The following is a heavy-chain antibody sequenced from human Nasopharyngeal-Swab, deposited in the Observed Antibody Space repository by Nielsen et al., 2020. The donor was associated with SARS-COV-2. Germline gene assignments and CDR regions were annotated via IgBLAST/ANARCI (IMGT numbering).Heavy chain of an antibody. CDR2: IRSKGNNYAT. J-gene: IGHJ4*02. V-gene: IGHV3-73*01. Sequence: GESLKISCAASGSTFSDSAIHWVRQASGEGLEWVARIRSKGNNYATAYSASVKGRFIIFRDDSTNTAYLQMNSLKTEDTAMYYCTRCGGGCYSGRDYWGQGTLVTVSS. D-gene: IGHD2-15*01. CDR3: TRCGGGCYSGRDY. CDR1: GSTFSDSA.